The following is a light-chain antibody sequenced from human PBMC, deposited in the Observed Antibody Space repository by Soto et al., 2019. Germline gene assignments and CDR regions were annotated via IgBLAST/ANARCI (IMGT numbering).Light chain of an antibody. J-gene: IGLJ1*01. CDR1: STDVGASNN. CDR3: FSYAVTFYV. V-gene: IGLV2-11*01. Sequence: QSVLTQPRSVSGSHGQSVTISCTGTSTDVGASNNVSWYQQLPGRAPKLMIYDVSERPSGVPDRFSGSKSGNTASLTISGLQADDAADYYCFSYAVTFYVFGTGTKVTVL. CDR2: DVS.